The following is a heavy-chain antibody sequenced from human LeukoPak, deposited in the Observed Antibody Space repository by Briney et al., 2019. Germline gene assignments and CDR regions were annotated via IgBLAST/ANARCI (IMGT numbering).Heavy chain of an antibody. D-gene: IGHD6-13*01. CDR3: ARDGLYSSSWIDY. V-gene: IGHV3-7*01. CDR2: IKQDGSEK. J-gene: IGHJ4*02. Sequence: GGSLRLSCAASGFTFSSYWMSWVRQAPGKGLEWVANIKQDGSEKYYVDSVKGRFTISRDNAKNSLYLQMNSLRAEDTAVYYCARDGLYSSSWIDYWGQGTLVTVSS. CDR1: GFTFSSYW.